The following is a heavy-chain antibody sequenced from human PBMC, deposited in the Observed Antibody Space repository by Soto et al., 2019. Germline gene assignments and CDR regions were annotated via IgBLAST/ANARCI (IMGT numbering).Heavy chain of an antibody. Sequence: GSLRLSCAASGFTFSSYSMNWVRQAPGKGLEWVSSISSSSSYIYYADSVKGRFTISRDNAKNSLYLQMNSLRAEDTAVYYCARVNSNSLGYYYYMDVWGKGTTVTVSS. CDR1: GFTFSSYS. CDR2: ISSSSSYI. J-gene: IGHJ6*03. D-gene: IGHD4-4*01. V-gene: IGHV3-21*01. CDR3: ARVNSNSLGYYYYMDV.